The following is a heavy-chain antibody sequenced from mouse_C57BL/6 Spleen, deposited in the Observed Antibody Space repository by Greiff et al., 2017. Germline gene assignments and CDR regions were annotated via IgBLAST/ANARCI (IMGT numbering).Heavy chain of an antibody. D-gene: IGHD2-4*01. J-gene: IGHJ1*03. CDR3: TRAHYDYEWYFDV. V-gene: IGHV1-15*01. CDR2: IDPETGGT. CDR1: GYTFTDYE. Sequence: VQLQQSGAELVRPGASVTLSCKASGYTFTDYEMHWVKQTPVHGLEWIGAIDPETGGTAYNQTFKGKAILTADKSSSTAYMELRSLTSEDSAGYYCTRAHYDYEWYFDVWGTGTTVTVSS.